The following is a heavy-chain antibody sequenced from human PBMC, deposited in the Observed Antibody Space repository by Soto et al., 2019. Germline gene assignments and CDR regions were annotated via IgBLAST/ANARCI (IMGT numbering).Heavy chain of an antibody. D-gene: IGHD4-4*01. J-gene: IGHJ4*01. CDR1: VGSITSYY. CDR2: IFYIGST. Sequence: SETLSLTCTVSVGSITSYYWRLIRQPPRKGLEWIGYIFYIGSTNYNPSLKSRVTISVDTSKNQFSLNLRSVTAADTAVYYCARLWDTYSYYFDYWGHGIPVT. V-gene: IGHV4-59*01. CDR3: ARLWDTYSYYFDY.